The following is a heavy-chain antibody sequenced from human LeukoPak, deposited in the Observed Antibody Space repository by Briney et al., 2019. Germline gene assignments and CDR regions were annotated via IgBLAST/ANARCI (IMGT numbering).Heavy chain of an antibody. J-gene: IGHJ3*02. CDR2: INADIGGT. D-gene: IGHD6-13*01. CDR1: GYTFTDYY. Sequence: ASVKVSCKATGYTFTDYYIHWVRQAPGQGLEWMGWINADIGGTHYAQNFQGRVTMTRDTSTGTAYMEVSRLRSDDTAMYYCARYSPAPLDAFEIWGQGTMVSVSS. V-gene: IGHV1-2*02. CDR3: ARYSPAPLDAFEI.